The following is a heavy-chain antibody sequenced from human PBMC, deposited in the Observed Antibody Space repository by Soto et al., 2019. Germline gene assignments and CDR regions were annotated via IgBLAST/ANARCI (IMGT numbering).Heavy chain of an antibody. V-gene: IGHV3-23*01. CDR3: AKIGNATYGNWFFDL. CDR2: VDRSGSNT. D-gene: IGHD3-10*01. Sequence: EVQLLESGGDLVQPGGSLRLSCAASGFTFSSYAMSWVRQDPRKGLGWVSTVDRSGSNTYYTDSMKGRFTISRDNSKHALFLQINSLSAEDTAVYYCAKIGNATYGNWFFDLWGRGTLITVSS. J-gene: IGHJ2*01. CDR1: GFTFSSYA.